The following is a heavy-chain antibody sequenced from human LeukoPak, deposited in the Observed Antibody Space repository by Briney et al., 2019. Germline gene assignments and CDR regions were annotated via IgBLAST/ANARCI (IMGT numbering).Heavy chain of an antibody. CDR2: IYYSGST. D-gene: IGHD5-24*01. CDR3: ARNTVEMATIRSPYYYGMDV. J-gene: IGHJ6*02. Sequence: PSETLSLTCTVSGGSISSGGYYWSWIRQHPGKGLEWIGYIYYSGSTYYNPSLKSRVTISVDTSKNQFSLKLSSVTAADTAVYYCARNTVEMATIRSPYYYGMDVWGQGTTVTVSS. V-gene: IGHV4-31*03. CDR1: GGSISSGGYY.